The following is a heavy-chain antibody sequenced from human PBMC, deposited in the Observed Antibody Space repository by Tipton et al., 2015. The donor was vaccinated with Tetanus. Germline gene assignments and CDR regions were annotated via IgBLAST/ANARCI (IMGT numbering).Heavy chain of an antibody. Sequence: LRLSCSFFGGSSSNYYWSWIRQPPGKGLEWIGEISHSGSTSYNVSLKSRVSISVDTSKNQFSLKLSSVTAADTAVYYCARHGGRLAYYYYGMDVWGQGTTVTVSS. V-gene: IGHV4-34*01. CDR2: ISHSGST. J-gene: IGHJ6*02. CDR1: GGSSSNYY. D-gene: IGHD3-16*01. CDR3: ARHGGRLAYYYYGMDV.